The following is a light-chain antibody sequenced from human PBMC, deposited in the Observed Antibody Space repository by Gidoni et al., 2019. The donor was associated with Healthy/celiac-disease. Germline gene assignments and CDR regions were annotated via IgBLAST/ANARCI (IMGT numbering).Light chain of an antibody. CDR1: QSVSSY. J-gene: IGKJ5*01. Sequence: EIVLTQSPATLSLSPGERATLSCRASQSVSSYLAWYQQKPGQAPRLLIYDASNRATGIPARFSGSGSGTDLTLTISSLEPEDFAVYYCQRRSNWPPITFGQGTRLEIK. CDR3: QRRSNWPPIT. CDR2: DAS. V-gene: IGKV3-11*01.